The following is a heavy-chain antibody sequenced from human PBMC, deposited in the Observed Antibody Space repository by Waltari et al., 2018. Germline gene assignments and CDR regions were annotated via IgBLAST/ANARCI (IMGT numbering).Heavy chain of an antibody. CDR1: GGTFSSYA. V-gene: IGHV1-69*04. Sequence: QVQLVQSGAEVKKPGSSVKVSCKASGGTFSSYAISWVRQAPGQGLEWMGGLIPSLGIANYEQKFQGRVKITADESTSTAYMELSSLRSEDTAVYYCARRRFPIYDFWSGPDFDYWGQGTLVTVSS. D-gene: IGHD3-3*01. CDR3: ARRRFPIYDFWSGPDFDY. J-gene: IGHJ4*02. CDR2: LIPSLGIA.